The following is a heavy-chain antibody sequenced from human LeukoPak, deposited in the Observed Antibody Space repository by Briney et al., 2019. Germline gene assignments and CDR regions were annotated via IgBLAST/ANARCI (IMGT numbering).Heavy chain of an antibody. V-gene: IGHV3-30*02. CDR2: IHYDGSNN. CDR3: AKDHGSSDWYYFDY. CDR1: GFTFSSYA. D-gene: IGHD6-13*01. J-gene: IGHJ4*02. Sequence: GGSLRLSCAASGFTFSSYAMHWVRQGPGKGREWVAFIHYDGSNNYYADSVKGRFTISRDNSKNTLYLQMNTLRADDTAVYYCAKDHGSSDWYYFDYWGQGTLVTVSS.